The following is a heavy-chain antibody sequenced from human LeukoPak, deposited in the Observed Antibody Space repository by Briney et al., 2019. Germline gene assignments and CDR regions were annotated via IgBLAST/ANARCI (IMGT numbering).Heavy chain of an antibody. CDR3: ARLSAHTSDF. Sequence: GGSLRLSCAASGFTFSSHGIEWVRQAQGKGMEWVGVIWYDGRKSDYGESVKGRFTICREKSKKKVDLQMNTLRVEDTVVYYCARLSAHTSDFCGQGTLFSVSS. V-gene: IGHV3-33*01. CDR1: GFTFSSHG. CDR2: IWYDGRKS. J-gene: IGHJ4*02.